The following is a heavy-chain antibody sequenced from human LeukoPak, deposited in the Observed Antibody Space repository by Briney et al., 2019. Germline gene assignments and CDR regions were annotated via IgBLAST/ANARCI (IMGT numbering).Heavy chain of an antibody. CDR2: IYHSGST. CDR1: GGSISGYY. D-gene: IGHD3-3*01. J-gene: IGHJ3*02. Sequence: SETLSLTCTVSGGSISGYYWTWIRQPPGKGLEWIGSIYHSGSTYYNPSLKSRVTISVDTSKNQFSLKLSSVTAADTAVYYCARRFAYDFWSGGGAFDIWGQGTMVTVSS. V-gene: IGHV4-38-2*02. CDR3: ARRFAYDFWSGGGAFDI.